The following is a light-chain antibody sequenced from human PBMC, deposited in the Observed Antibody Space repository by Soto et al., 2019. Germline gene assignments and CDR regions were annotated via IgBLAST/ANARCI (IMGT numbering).Light chain of an antibody. J-gene: IGKJ1*01. CDR2: DAS. CDR1: QSVNRNY. CDR3: QQYGRSLPT. V-gene: IGKV3-20*01. Sequence: EIVLTQSPATLSLSPGERATLSCRASQSVNRNYLAWYQQKPGQAPRLLIFDASNRATGIPDRFSGSWSGTDFTLTISRLEPEDFALYYCQQYGRSLPTFGQGTKVEIK.